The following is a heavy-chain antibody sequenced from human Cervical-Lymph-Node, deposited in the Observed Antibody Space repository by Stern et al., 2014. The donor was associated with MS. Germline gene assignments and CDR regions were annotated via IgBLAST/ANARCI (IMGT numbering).Heavy chain of an antibody. CDR2: INPKSGVT. D-gene: IGHD3-3*01. CDR3: ARGPKFGAFDL. CDR1: GYTFTGSF. V-gene: IGHV1-2*06. J-gene: IGHJ3*01. Sequence: VKLVESWAEVKKSGASVKVSCKASGYTFTGSFMYWVRQAPGQELEWMGRINPKSGVTYYAEKFEGRLTLTRDTSISTAYMEVSRLTSDDTAVYFCARGPKFGAFDLWGQGTLVTISA.